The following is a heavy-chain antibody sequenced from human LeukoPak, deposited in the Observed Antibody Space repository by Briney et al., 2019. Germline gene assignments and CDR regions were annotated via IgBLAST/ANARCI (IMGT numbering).Heavy chain of an antibody. D-gene: IGHD5-18*01. CDR3: ARDLQVWLFDY. CDR1: GFTFSNYG. J-gene: IGHJ4*02. Sequence: PGGSLRPSCAASGFTFSNYGIHWVRQVPGKGLEWVAGVSYDGSKKYYADSVKGRFTVSRDDPDNTLYLQMNSLRAEDTAVYYCARDLQVWLFDYWGQGTLVTVSS. V-gene: IGHV3-33*01. CDR2: VSYDGSKK.